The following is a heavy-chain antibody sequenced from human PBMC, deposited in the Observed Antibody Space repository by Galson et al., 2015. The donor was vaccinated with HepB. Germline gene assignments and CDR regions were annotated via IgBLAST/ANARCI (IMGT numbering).Heavy chain of an antibody. Sequence: SLRLSCAASGFTFSDYYLSWIRQAPGEGLEWVSYISSSGNTIYYADSVKGRFTISRDNAKNLLYLQMHSLRAEDTAVYYCARGYYYDSSGYIDYWGQGTLVTVSS. D-gene: IGHD3-22*01. CDR1: GFTFSDYY. V-gene: IGHV3-11*01. CDR2: ISSSGNTI. J-gene: IGHJ4*02. CDR3: ARGYYYDSSGYIDY.